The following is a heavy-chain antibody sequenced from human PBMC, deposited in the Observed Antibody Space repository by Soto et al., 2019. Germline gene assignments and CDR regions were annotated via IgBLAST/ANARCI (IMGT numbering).Heavy chain of an antibody. V-gene: IGHV3-23*01. CDR3: ARSYYYDSSGYWIPFDY. J-gene: IGHJ4*02. D-gene: IGHD3-22*01. CDR2: ISGSGGST. Sequence: EVQLLESGGGLVQPGGSLRLSCAAXGFTFSSYAMSWVRQAPGKGLEWVSAISGSGGSTYYADSVKGRFTISRDNSKNTLYLQMNSLRAEDTAVYYCARSYYYDSSGYWIPFDYWGQGTLVTVSS. CDR1: GFTFSSYA.